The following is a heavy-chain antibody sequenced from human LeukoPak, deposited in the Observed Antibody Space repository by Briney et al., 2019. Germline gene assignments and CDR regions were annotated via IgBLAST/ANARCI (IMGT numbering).Heavy chain of an antibody. V-gene: IGHV3-23*01. CDR1: GFTFSSYA. D-gene: IGHD2-2*01. CDR2: ISGSGGST. CDR3: AIVPAAMGSGVY. J-gene: IGHJ4*02. Sequence: GGSLRLSCAASGFTFSSYAMSWVRQAPGKGLEWVSAISGSGGSTYFADSVKGRFTISRDNSKNTLYLQMNSLRAEDTAVYYCAIVPAAMGSGVYWGQGTLVTVSS.